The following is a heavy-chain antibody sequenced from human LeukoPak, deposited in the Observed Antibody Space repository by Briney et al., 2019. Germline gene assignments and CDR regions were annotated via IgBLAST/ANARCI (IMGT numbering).Heavy chain of an antibody. V-gene: IGHV1-8*01. CDR1: GYTFTSYD. J-gene: IGHJ6*02. CDR3: ARVNSWWLVRGSSYYYYGMDV. D-gene: IGHD6-19*01. CDR2: MNPNSGNT. Sequence: VASVKVSCKASGYTFTSYDISWVRQATGQGLEWMGWMNPNSGNTAYVQKFQGRVTMTRNTSINTAYMELSSLRSDDTAVYYCARVNSWWLVRGSSYYYYGMDVWGQGTTVTVSS.